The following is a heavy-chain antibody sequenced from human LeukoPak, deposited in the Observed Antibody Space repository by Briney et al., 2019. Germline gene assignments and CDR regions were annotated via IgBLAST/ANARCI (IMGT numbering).Heavy chain of an antibody. V-gene: IGHV4-30-2*01. J-gene: IGHJ4*02. CDR2: IYHSGST. CDR1: GGSISSGGYY. D-gene: IGHD6-13*01. CDR3: ARGGAAADPKFDY. Sequence: PSQTLSLTCTVSGGSISSGGYYWSWVRQPPGKGLEWIGYIYHSGSTYYNPSLKSRVTISVDRSKNQFSLKLSSVTAADTAVYYCARGGAAADPKFDYWGQGTLVTVSS.